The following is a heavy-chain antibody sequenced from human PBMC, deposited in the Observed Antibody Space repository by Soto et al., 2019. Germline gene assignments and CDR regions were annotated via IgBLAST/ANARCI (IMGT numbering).Heavy chain of an antibody. D-gene: IGHD2-15*01. CDR1: GGSISSGGYY. CDR3: ARDVAVGNYYYGMDV. Sequence: QVQLQESGPGLVKPSQTLSLTCTVSGGSISSGGYYWSWIRQHPGKGLEWIGYIYYSGSTYYNPSLKSRVTYSVDPSKNQLSLQLSSVTAADTAVYYCARDVAVGNYYYGMDVWGQGTTVTVSS. CDR2: IYYSGST. V-gene: IGHV4-31*03. J-gene: IGHJ6*02.